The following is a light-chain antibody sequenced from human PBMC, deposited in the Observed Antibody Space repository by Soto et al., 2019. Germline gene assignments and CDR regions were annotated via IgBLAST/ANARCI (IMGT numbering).Light chain of an antibody. CDR1: SSDVGEYKY. J-gene: IGLJ1*01. V-gene: IGLV2-14*01. Sequence: QSALTQPASVSGSPGQSITLSCTGTSSDVGEYKYVSWYQQHPDKAPKLIIFVNSNRPSGISNRFSASKSGNTASLTISGLQAEDEADYYCSSYTSSDTPYVFGTGTKGTVL. CDR2: VNS. CDR3: SSYTSSDTPYV.